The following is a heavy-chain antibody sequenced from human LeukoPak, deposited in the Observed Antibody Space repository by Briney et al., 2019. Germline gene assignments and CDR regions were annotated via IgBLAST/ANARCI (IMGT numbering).Heavy chain of an antibody. CDR3: ARGYSSDY. J-gene: IGHJ4*02. V-gene: IGHV3-48*03. CDR2: ISRSSDTI. D-gene: IGHD6-13*01. Sequence: PGGSLRLSCAASGFTFSTFEMSWVRQAPGKGLEWVSYISRSSDTIYYADSVKGRFTISRDDAKNSLHLQMNGLRAEDTAVYYCARGYSSDYWGQGTLVTVSS. CDR1: GFTFSTFE.